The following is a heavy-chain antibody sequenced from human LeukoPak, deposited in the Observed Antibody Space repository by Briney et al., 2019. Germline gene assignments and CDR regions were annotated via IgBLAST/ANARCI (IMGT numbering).Heavy chain of an antibody. CDR1: GYTFTSYG. CDR3: ARDDYGDESADYFQH. V-gene: IGHV1-18*01. CDR2: ISAYNGNT. Sequence: ASVEVSCKASGYTFTSYGISWVRQAPGQGLEWMGWISAYNGNTNYAQKLQGRVTMTTDTSTSTAYMELRSLRSDDTAVYYCARDDYGDESADYFQHWGQGTLVTVSS. J-gene: IGHJ1*01. D-gene: IGHD4-17*01.